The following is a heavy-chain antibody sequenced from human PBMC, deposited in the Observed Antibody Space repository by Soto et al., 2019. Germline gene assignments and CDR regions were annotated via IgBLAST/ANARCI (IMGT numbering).Heavy chain of an antibody. V-gene: IGHV3-15*07. CDR1: GFTFSNVW. CDR2: IKSKTDGGTI. J-gene: IGHJ4*02. CDR3: TPPALKYNSDWYSLAD. Sequence: EVQLVESGGGLVKPGGSLRLSCAASGFTFSNVWMNWVRQAPGKGLEWVGRIKSKTDGGTIDYAAPVKGRFTISRDDSNNTLYLQMNSLKTEDTATYYCTPPALKYNSDWYSLADWGQGTRVTVSS. D-gene: IGHD6-19*01.